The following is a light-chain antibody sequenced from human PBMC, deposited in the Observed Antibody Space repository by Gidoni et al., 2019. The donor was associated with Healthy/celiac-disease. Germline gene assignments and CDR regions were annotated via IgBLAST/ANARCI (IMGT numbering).Light chain of an antibody. CDR3: NSRDSSGNPYVV. Sequence: SSELTPDPAVSVALGQTVRITCQGDSLRSYYASWYQQKPGPAPVLVIYGKNNRPSGIPDRFSGSSSGNTASLTITGAQAEDEADYYCNSRDSSGNPYVVFGGGTKLTVL. CDR1: SLRSYY. J-gene: IGLJ2*01. V-gene: IGLV3-19*01. CDR2: GKN.